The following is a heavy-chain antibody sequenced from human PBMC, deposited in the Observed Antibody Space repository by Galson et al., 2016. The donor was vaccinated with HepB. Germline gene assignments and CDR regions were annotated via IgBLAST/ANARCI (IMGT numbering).Heavy chain of an antibody. CDR1: GFRFTSYG. CDR2: ISYDGNNE. Sequence: SLRLSCAASGFRFTSYGMHWVRQAPGKGLEWVAVISYDGNNEYYGDSVKGRFTISRDGSTNTLYLQMNSLRAEDTAVYYCARDKVTGTTVGALDIWGQGTMVTVSA. D-gene: IGHD1-7*01. J-gene: IGHJ3*02. V-gene: IGHV3-30*03. CDR3: ARDKVTGTTVGALDI.